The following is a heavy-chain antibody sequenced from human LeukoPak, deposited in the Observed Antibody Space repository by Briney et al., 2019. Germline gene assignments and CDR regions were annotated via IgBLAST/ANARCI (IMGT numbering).Heavy chain of an antibody. Sequence: PGGSLRLSCAASGSTFSSYAMSWVRQAPGKGLEWVSAISGSGGSTYYADSVKGRFTISRDNSKNTLYLQMNSLRAEDTAVYYCASVQYYDFWSGYYTGKWEAFDIWGQGTMVTVSS. CDR3: ASVQYYDFWSGYYTGKWEAFDI. CDR1: GSTFSSYA. J-gene: IGHJ3*02. D-gene: IGHD3-3*01. CDR2: ISGSGGST. V-gene: IGHV3-23*01.